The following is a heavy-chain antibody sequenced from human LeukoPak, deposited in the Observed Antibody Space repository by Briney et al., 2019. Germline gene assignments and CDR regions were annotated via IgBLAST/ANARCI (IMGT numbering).Heavy chain of an antibody. D-gene: IGHD5-24*01. J-gene: IGHJ4*02. CDR2: ISSSSSYI. CDR1: GFTFSSYS. Sequence: GGSLRLSCAASGFTFSSYSMNWVRQAPGKGLEWVSSISSSSSYIYYADSVKGRFTISRDNAKNSLYLQMNSLRAGDTAVYYCARDYRWLPFDYWGQGTLVTVSS. V-gene: IGHV3-21*01. CDR3: ARDYRWLPFDY.